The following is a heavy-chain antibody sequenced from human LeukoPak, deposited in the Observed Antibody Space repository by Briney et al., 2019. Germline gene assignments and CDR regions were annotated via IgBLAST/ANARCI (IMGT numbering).Heavy chain of an antibody. V-gene: IGHV1-2*02. J-gene: IGHJ4*02. CDR1: GHTFSGYY. CDR3: AIAGNYYDSSGYYPTFDY. Sequence: ASVKVSCKASGHTFSGYYMHWVRQAPGQGLEWMGWINPNSGGTNYAQNFQGRVTMTRDTSISTAYMDLRRLRSDDTAVYYCAIAGNYYDSSGYYPTFDYWGQGTLVTVSS. CDR2: INPNSGGT. D-gene: IGHD3-22*01.